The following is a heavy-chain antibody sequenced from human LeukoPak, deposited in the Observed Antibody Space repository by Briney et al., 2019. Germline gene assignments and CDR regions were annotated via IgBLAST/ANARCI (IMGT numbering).Heavy chain of an antibody. CDR1: GYTFTDYY. J-gene: IGHJ5*02. V-gene: IGHV1-2*02. CDR3: ARGVAAAGGRWFDP. CDR2: ITPNSCDA. D-gene: IGHD6-13*01. Sequence: GASVKLSCKASGYTFTDYYMHWVRQAPGQGLEWMGCITPNSCDANYAQQFQGRVTIPRDTSISTAYMELSNLRSDDTAVYYCARGVAAAGGRWFDPWGQGTLVTVSS.